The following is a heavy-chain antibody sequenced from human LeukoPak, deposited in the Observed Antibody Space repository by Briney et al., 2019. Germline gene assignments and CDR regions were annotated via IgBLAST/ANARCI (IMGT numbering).Heavy chain of an antibody. J-gene: IGHJ5*02. V-gene: IGHV4-38-2*01. Sequence: SETLSLTCAVSGYSISSGYYWGWIRQPPGKGLEWIGSIYHSGSTYYNPSLKSRVTIPVDTSKNQFSLKLSSVTAADTAVYYCARGAGIVVVPAANWFDPWGQGTLVTVSS. CDR1: GYSISSGYY. CDR2: IYHSGST. D-gene: IGHD2-2*01. CDR3: ARGAGIVVVPAANWFDP.